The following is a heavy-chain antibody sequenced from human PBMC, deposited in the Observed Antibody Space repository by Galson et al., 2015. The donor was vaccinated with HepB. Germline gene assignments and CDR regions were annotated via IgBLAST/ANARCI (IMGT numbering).Heavy chain of an antibody. CDR2: ISYDGSNK. D-gene: IGHD1-1*01. CDR3: AKDTALERLGHDAFDI. Sequence: SLRLSCAASGFTFSSYGMHWVRQAPGKGLEWVAVISYDGSNKYYADSVKGRFTISRDNSKNTLYLQMNSLRAEDTAVYYCAKDTALERLGHDAFDIWGQGTMVTVSS. V-gene: IGHV3-30*18. J-gene: IGHJ3*02. CDR1: GFTFSSYG.